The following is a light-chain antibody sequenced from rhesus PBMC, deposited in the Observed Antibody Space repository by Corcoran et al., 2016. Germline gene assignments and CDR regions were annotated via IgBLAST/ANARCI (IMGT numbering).Light chain of an antibody. CDR3: LHPSSSPPT. J-gene: IGKJ1*01. CDR2: KAS. CDR1: QSISSW. Sequence: DIQMTKSPSSLSESVGETVTITCRASQSISSWLAWYQQKPGKAPKVLNYKASNLQNGVPSRFSGSGSGTDFTLTISSLQPEDFATYYCLHPSSSPPTFGQGTKVEIK. V-gene: IGKV1-22*01.